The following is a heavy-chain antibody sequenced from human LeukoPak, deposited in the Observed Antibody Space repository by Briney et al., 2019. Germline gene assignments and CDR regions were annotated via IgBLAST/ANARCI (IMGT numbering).Heavy chain of an antibody. Sequence: SETLSLTCAVYGGSFSGYYWSWIRQPPGKGLEWIGEINHSGSTNYNPSLKSRVTISVDTSKNQFSLKLSSVTAADTAVYYCARASSSWYLGIRWFDPWGQGTLVTVSS. CDR3: ARASSSWYLGIRWFDP. D-gene: IGHD6-13*01. CDR1: GGSFSGYY. V-gene: IGHV4-34*01. J-gene: IGHJ5*02. CDR2: INHSGST.